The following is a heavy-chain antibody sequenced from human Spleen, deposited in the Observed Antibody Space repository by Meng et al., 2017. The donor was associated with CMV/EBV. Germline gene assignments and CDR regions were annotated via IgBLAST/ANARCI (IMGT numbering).Heavy chain of an antibody. J-gene: IGHJ4*02. Sequence: CQASGYTFTSYDINWVRQATGQGLEWMGWMNPNSGNTGYAQKFQGRVTITRNTSISTAYMELSSLRSEDTAVYYCARSPSGYSSSWDYWGQGTLVTVSS. CDR2: MNPNSGNT. V-gene: IGHV1-8*03. CDR3: ARSPSGYSSSWDY. CDR1: GYTFTSYD. D-gene: IGHD6-13*01.